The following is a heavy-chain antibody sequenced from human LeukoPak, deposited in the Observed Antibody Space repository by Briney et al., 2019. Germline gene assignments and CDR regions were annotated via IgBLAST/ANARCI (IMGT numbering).Heavy chain of an antibody. CDR1: GYTFTSYY. CDR2: LNPSGGST. V-gene: IGHV1-46*01. J-gene: IGHJ6*02. D-gene: IGHD6-13*01. Sequence: ASVKVSCKASGYTFTSYYMHWVRQAPGQGLEWMGILNPSGGSTSYAQKFQGRVTMTRDTSTSTVYMELSSLRSEDTAVYYCARAQGVAAAGSYYYYGMDVWGQGTTVTVSS. CDR3: ARAQGVAAAGSYYYYGMDV.